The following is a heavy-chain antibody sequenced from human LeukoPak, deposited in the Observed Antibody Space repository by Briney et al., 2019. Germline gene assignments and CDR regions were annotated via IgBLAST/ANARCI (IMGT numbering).Heavy chain of an antibody. Sequence: SETLSLTCAVYGGSFSGYYWSWIRQPPGKGLEWIGEINHSGSTNYNPSLKSRVTMSVDTSKNQFSLVLTSVSAADTAVYYCARGAYCDGDCFSPGFDYWGQGTLVTVSS. CDR2: INHSGST. CDR3: ARGAYCDGDCFSPGFDY. J-gene: IGHJ4*02. D-gene: IGHD2-21*02. CDR1: GGSFSGYY. V-gene: IGHV4-34*01.